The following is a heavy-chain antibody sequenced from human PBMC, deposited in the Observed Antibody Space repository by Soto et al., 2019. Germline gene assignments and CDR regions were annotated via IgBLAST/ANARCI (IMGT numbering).Heavy chain of an antibody. CDR1: CDSISKSGYY. Sequence: SETLSLTFAVSCDSISKSGYYWSWIRQNQGKALEWIGYIYYSGSTFYNPSLKSRVSISLDTSKKQLPLKMTSVTVADTAVYYSARSRDVNTTPPQYYFHFGGQGTMVTASS. D-gene: IGHD2-15*01. CDR3: ARSRDVNTTPPQYYFHF. CDR2: IYYSGST. V-gene: IGHV4-31*11. J-gene: IGHJ4*02.